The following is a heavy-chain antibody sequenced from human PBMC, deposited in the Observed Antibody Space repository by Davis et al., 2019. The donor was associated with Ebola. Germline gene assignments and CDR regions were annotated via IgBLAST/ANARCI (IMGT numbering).Heavy chain of an antibody. J-gene: IGHJ4*02. CDR2: ISGSGGTT. Sequence: GESLKISCADSVITFSSYAMTWVRQAPGKGLEWVSAISGSGGTTYYAGSVKGRFTVSRDNSKKTMYLQMNSLRAEDTAVYYCARAPLVTRTRYFDYWGLGTLVSVSS. CDR1: VITFSSYA. V-gene: IGHV3-23*01. CDR3: ARAPLVTRTRYFDY. D-gene: IGHD2-21*02.